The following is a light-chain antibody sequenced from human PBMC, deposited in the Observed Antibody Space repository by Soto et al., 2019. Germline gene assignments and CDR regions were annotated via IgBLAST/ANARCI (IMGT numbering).Light chain of an antibody. CDR3: QQYYTNALT. V-gene: IGKV4-1*01. Sequence: DIVMTQSPDSLALSLSERATINCKSSQSVLYSSNNKNYLAWYQQKPGQPPKLLIYWASTRESGVPDRFSGSGSGTDFTLTISSLQAEDVAVYYCQQYYTNALTFGGGTKVGVK. CDR2: WAS. CDR1: QSVLYSSNNKNY. J-gene: IGKJ4*01.